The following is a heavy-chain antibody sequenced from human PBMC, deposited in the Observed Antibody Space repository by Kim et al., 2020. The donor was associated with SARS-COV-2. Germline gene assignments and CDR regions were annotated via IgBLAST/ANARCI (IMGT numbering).Heavy chain of an antibody. J-gene: IGHJ4*02. V-gene: IGHV3-23*01. CDR3: AKSVR. CDR2: SGSGGST. Sequence: SGSGGSTYYADSVKGRFTTSRDNSKNTLYLQMNSLRAEDTAVYYCAKSVRWGQGTLVTVSS.